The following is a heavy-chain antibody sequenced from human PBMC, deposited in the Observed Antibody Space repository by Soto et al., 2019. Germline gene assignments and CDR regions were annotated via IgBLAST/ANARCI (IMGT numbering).Heavy chain of an antibody. CDR1: GYTFTSYA. CDR2: INAGNGNT. Sequence: ASVKVSCKASGYTFTSYAMHWVRQAPGQRLEWMGWINAGNGNTKYSQKFQGRVTITRDTSASTAYMELSSLRSEDTAVYYCARASSGYYWYFDLWGRGTLVTVS. J-gene: IGHJ2*01. D-gene: IGHD3-10*01. V-gene: IGHV1-3*01. CDR3: ARASSGYYWYFDL.